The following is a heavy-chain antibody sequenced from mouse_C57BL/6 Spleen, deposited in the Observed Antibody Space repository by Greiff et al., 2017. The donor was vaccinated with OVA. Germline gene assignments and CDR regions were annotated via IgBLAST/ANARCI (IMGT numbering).Heavy chain of an antibody. CDR2: IDPANGNT. V-gene: IGHV14-3*01. D-gene: IGHD3-2*02. Sequence: VHVKQSVAELVRPGASVKLSCTASGFNIKNTYMHWVKQRPEQGLEWIGRIDPANGNTKYAPKFQGKATITADTSSNTAYLQLSSLTSEDTAIYYCARAAQAPYYAMDYWGQGTSVTVSS. CDR3: ARAAQAPYYAMDY. J-gene: IGHJ4*01. CDR1: GFNIKNTY.